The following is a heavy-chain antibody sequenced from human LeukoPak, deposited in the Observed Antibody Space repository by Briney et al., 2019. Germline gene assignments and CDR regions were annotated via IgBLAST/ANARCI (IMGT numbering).Heavy chain of an antibody. V-gene: IGHV3-21*01. J-gene: IGHJ4*02. CDR3: ARAILTGYPPCGIDY. CDR1: GFTFSSYS. CDR2: ISSSSSYI. Sequence: PGGSLRLSCAASGFTFSSYSMNWVRQAPGKGLEWVSSISSSSSYIYYADSVKGRFTISRDNAKNSLNLQMNSLRAEDTAVYYCARAILTGYPPCGIDYWGQGTLVTVSS. D-gene: IGHD3-9*01.